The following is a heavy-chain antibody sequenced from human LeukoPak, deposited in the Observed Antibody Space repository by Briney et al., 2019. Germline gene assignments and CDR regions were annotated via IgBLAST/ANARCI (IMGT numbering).Heavy chain of an antibody. J-gene: IGHJ4*02. Sequence: PGGSLRLSCAASGFTFSSSAMTWVRQVPGKGLEWVSAISGSSDRIYYADSVKGRFSISRDSSKNTLYLQMNSLRAGDTAVYYCAKYDYANSSPAGYWGQGTLVTVSS. CDR1: GFTFSSSA. CDR3: AKYDYANSSPAGY. D-gene: IGHD5-12*01. CDR2: ISGSSDRI. V-gene: IGHV3-23*01.